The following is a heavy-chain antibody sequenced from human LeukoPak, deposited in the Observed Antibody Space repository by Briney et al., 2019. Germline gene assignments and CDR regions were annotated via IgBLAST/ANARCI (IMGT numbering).Heavy chain of an antibody. CDR3: ARSGGSTWYYFDS. CDR1: GGSISSGGYS. J-gene: IGHJ4*02. D-gene: IGHD6-13*01. Sequence: PSETLSLTCAVSGGSISSGGYSWRWIRQPPGKGLEWIGYIYYSGSTYYNPSLKSRVTISVDTSNNQFSLKLTSVTAADTAVYYCARSGGSTWYYFDSWGQGTLVTVSS. CDR2: IYYSGST. V-gene: IGHV4-30-4*07.